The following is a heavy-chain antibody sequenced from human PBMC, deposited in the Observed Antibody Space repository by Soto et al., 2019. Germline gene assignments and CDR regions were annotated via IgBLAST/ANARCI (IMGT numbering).Heavy chain of an antibody. Sequence: ASVKVSCKASGYTFTSYGISWVRQAPGQGLEWMGWISAYNGNTNYAQKLQCRVTMTTDTSTSTAYMELRSLRSDDTAVYYCARDGRIAAAGMFPYYYGMDVWGQGTTVTVSS. CDR3: ARDGRIAAAGMFPYYYGMDV. CDR1: GYTFTSYG. V-gene: IGHV1-18*01. CDR2: ISAYNGNT. J-gene: IGHJ6*02. D-gene: IGHD6-13*01.